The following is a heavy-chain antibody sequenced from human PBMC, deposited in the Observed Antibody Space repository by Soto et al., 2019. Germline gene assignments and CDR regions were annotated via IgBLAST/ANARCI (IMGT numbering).Heavy chain of an antibody. Sequence: QVQLVESGGGVVQPGRSLRLSCAASGFTFSNFGMHWVRQAPGKGLEWVASISYDGNIKYSADSVKGRFTISRDNSKNPTVLQMNSLRNGDTAVYFCGKIWGPVTAAFEDHWGQGTLVTVSS. J-gene: IGHJ4*02. D-gene: IGHD3-16*01. CDR1: GFTFSNFG. CDR3: GKIWGPVTAAFEDH. V-gene: IGHV3-30*18. CDR2: ISYDGNIK.